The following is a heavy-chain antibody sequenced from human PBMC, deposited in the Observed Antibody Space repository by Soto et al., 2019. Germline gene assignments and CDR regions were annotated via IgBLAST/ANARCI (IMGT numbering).Heavy chain of an antibody. CDR1: GYTFTGYY. V-gene: IGHV1-2*04. Sequence: GASVKVSCKASGYTFTGYYMHWVRQAPGQGLEWMGWINPNSGGTNYAQKFQGWVTMTRDTSISTAYMELSRLRSDDTAVYYCARAPPSAAFGSFDYWGQGTLVTVSS. J-gene: IGHJ4*02. D-gene: IGHD3-16*01. CDR3: ARAPPSAAFGSFDY. CDR2: INPNSGGT.